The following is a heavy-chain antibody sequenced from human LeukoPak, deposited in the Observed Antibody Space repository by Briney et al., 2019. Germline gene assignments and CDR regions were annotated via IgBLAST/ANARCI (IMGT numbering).Heavy chain of an antibody. CDR1: GGSISSIN. Sequence: GTLSLTCGVSGGSISSINWWCWVRQAPGKGLEWVSAISGSGGGTYYADSVKGRFTISRDSSKNTLYLQMNSLRAEDTAVYYSAKDGRIVGATTVDYWGQGTLVTVSS. J-gene: IGHJ4*02. CDR3: AKDGRIVGATTVDY. V-gene: IGHV3-23*01. D-gene: IGHD1-26*01. CDR2: ISGSGGGT.